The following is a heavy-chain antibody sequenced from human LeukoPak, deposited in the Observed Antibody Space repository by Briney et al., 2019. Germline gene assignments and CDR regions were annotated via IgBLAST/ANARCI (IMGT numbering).Heavy chain of an antibody. V-gene: IGHV3-11*01. CDR1: GFTFNDYY. Sequence: GGSLRLSCAVSGFTFNDYYMSWVRQAPGKGLEWLSYINIGVTNTHYADSVKGRFTISRDNAKKSLYFEMNNLRAEDTAVYYCATDGAGFDTWGQGVLVTVSS. J-gene: IGHJ5*02. CDR2: INIGVTNT. CDR3: ATDGAGFDT.